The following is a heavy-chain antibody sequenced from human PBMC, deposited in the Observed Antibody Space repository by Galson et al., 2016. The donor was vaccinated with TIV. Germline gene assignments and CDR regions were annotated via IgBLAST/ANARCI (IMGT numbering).Heavy chain of an antibody. CDR2: ITGLLGTP. J-gene: IGHJ4*02. Sequence: SVKVSCKASEGKFSSYAITWVRQAPGQGLEWMGGITGLLGTPPSDQKFKAGVPFTPTEITSESSMELGSLRSETTAEYFCARGNNSYKSTYDNWGQG. CDR1: EGKFSSYA. V-gene: IGHV1-69*13. CDR3: ARGNNSYKSTYDN. D-gene: IGHD2/OR15-2a*01.